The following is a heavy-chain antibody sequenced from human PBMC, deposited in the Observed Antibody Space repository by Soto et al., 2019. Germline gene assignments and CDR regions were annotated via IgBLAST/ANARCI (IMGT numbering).Heavy chain of an antibody. Sequence: GGSLRLSCAASGFTFSSYAMSWVRQAPGKGLEWVSAISGSGGSTYYADSVKGRFTISRDNSKNTLYLQMNSLRAEDTAAYYCAKPNGEWAVAGERYYFDYWGQGTLVTVYS. V-gene: IGHV3-23*01. CDR2: ISGSGGST. CDR3: AKPNGEWAVAGERYYFDY. J-gene: IGHJ4*02. D-gene: IGHD6-19*01. CDR1: GFTFSSYA.